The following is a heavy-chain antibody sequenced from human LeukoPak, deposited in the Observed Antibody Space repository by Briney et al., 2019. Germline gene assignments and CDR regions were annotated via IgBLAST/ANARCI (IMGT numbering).Heavy chain of an antibody. Sequence: SETLSLTCTVSGGSISSSSYYWGWIRQPPGNGPEAIGSIYYSGRTYYNPSLKSRVTISVDTSKNQFSLKLSSVTAADTAVYYCARQYYDILTGYSRGAFDIWGQGTMVTVSS. V-gene: IGHV4-39*01. J-gene: IGHJ3*02. CDR3: ARQYYDILTGYSRGAFDI. CDR2: IYYSGRT. CDR1: GGSISSSSYY. D-gene: IGHD3-9*01.